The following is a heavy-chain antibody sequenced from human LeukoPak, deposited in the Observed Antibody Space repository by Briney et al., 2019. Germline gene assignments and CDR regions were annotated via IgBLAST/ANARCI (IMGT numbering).Heavy chain of an antibody. D-gene: IGHD6-13*01. V-gene: IGHV4-61*02. J-gene: IGHJ5*02. CDR3: ARVGSSSWYWFDP. CDR2: IYTSGST. CDR1: GGSISSGSYY. Sequence: SQTLSLTCTVSGGSISSGSYYWSWIRQPAGKGLEWIGRIYTSGSTNYNPSLKSRVTISVDTSKNQFSLKLSSVTAADTAVYYCARVGSSSWYWFDPWGQGTLVTVSS.